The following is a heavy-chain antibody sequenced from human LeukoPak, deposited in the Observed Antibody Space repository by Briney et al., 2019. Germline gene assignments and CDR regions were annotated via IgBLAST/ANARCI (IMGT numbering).Heavy chain of an antibody. CDR2: FDPEDGET. J-gene: IGHJ3*02. CDR3: ARGSSGWYYAFDI. CDR1: GYTLTELS. V-gene: IGHV1-24*01. D-gene: IGHD6-19*01. Sequence: VTSVKVSCKVSGYTLTELSMHWVRQAPGKGLEWIGGFDPEDGETIYAQKFQGRVTMTEDTSTDTAYMELSSLRSEDTAVYYCARGSSGWYYAFDIWGQGTMVTVSS.